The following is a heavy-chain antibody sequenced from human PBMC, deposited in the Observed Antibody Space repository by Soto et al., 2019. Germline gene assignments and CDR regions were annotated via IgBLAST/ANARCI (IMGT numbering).Heavy chain of an antibody. CDR3: ARGVRGAYGLDI. J-gene: IGHJ3*02. D-gene: IGHD2-21*01. V-gene: IGHV3-74*01. CDR1: GFTFSSYW. Sequence: EVQLVESGGGLVQPGGSLRLSCAASGFTFSSYWMHWVRQAPGKGLVCVSRINSDGSRTNYADSVKGRFTISRDNAKNTLYLQMNSLIAEETDVYYCARGVRGAYGLDIWGQGTMVTVSS. CDR2: INSDGSRT.